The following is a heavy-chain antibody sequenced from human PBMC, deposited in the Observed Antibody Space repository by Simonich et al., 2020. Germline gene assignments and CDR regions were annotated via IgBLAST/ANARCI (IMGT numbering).Heavy chain of an antibody. CDR3: ARHKGYCSGGSCYSHWYFDL. CDR2: VYNSGTP. V-gene: IGHV4-39*01. Sequence: QLQLQESGPGLVKPSETLSVTCTVSGGSLSSSSYYWGRIRQPPGKGLEWIGRVYNSGTPYNNPYLNSRDTISVDPSKNQFSRKLSAVTAADTAVYYCARHKGYCSGGSCYSHWYFDLWGRGTLVTVSS. CDR1: GGSLSSSSYY. D-gene: IGHD2-15*01. J-gene: IGHJ2*01.